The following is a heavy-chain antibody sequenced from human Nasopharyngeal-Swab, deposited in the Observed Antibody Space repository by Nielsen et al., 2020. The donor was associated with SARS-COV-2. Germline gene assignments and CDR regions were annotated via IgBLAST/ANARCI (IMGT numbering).Heavy chain of an antibody. CDR1: GGSFSGYY. V-gene: IGHV4-34*01. Sequence: GSLRLSCAVYGGSFSGYYWSWIRQPPGKGLEWIGEINHSGSTNYNPSLKSRVTISVDTSKNQFSLKLSSVTAADTAVYYCARGAERDYYYYYYRDVWGKGTTVTVSS. D-gene: IGHD1-1*01. J-gene: IGHJ6*03. CDR2: INHSGST. CDR3: ARGAERDYYYYYYRDV.